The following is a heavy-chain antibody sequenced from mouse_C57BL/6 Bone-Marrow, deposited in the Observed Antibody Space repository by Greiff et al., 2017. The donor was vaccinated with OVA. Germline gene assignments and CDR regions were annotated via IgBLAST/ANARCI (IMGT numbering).Heavy chain of an antibody. J-gene: IGHJ4*01. CDR2: IYPGDGDT. Sequence: VMLVESGPELVKPGASVKISCKASGYAFSSSWMNWVKQRPGKGLEWIGRIYPGDGDTNYNGKFKGKATLTADKSSSTAYMQLSSLTSEDSAVYFCARPLYDYDYAMDYWGQGTSVTVSS. V-gene: IGHV1-82*01. CDR3: ARPLYDYDYAMDY. CDR1: GYAFSSSW. D-gene: IGHD2-4*01.